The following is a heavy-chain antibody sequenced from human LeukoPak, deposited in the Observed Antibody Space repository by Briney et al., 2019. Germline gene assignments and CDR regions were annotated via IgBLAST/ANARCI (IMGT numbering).Heavy chain of an antibody. Sequence: ASVKVSCKASGYTFTGYYMPWVRPAPAQGLEWMGWINPNSGGTNYAQKFQGRVTMTRDTSISTAYMELSRLRSDDTAVYYCAREACGGDCSELDYWGQGTLVTVSS. V-gene: IGHV1-2*02. CDR1: GYTFTGYY. CDR2: INPNSGGT. CDR3: AREACGGDCSELDY. J-gene: IGHJ4*02. D-gene: IGHD2-21*01.